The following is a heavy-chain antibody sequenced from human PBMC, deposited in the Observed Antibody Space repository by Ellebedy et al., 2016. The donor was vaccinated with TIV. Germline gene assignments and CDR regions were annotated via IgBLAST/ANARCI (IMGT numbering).Heavy chain of an antibody. Sequence: GGSLRLSCVASGFSFRSYWMSWVRQAPGKGLEWVANIYQDGSTQYYVDSVKGRFTISRDNAKNSLFLQMNGPRVEDTAVYYCARRGSYGDYAVQVNSWFDRWGRGTLVSVSS. CDR1: GFSFRSYW. V-gene: IGHV3-7*01. CDR2: IYQDGSTQ. D-gene: IGHD3-16*01. CDR3: ARRGSYGDYAVQVNSWFDR. J-gene: IGHJ5*02.